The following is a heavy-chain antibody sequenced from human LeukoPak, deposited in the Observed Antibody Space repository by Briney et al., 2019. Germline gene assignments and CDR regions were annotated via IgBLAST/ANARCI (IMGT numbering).Heavy chain of an antibody. CDR3: SKLRVTTTGPFDY. CDR2: ISGSGGTT. CDR1: GLTFSNFV. V-gene: IGHV3-23*01. D-gene: IGHD5-12*01. Sequence: GGSLRLSCAASGLTFSNFVMSWVRQAPGKGLEWVSTISGSGGTTYYVDSVKGRFTISRDNSRNTLYLQMNSLRAEDTAVYSCSKLRVTTTGPFDYWGQGTLVTVSS. J-gene: IGHJ4*02.